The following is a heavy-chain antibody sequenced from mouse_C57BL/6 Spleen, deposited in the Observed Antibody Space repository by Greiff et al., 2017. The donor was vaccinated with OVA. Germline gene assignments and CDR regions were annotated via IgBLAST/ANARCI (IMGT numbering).Heavy chain of an antibody. CDR3: AREDGYYVFAY. Sequence: DVKLVESGGGLVKPGGSLKLSCAASGFTFSSYAMSWVRQTPEKRLEWVATISDGGSYTYYPDNVKGRFTISRDNAKNNLYLQMSHLKSEDTAMYYCAREDGYYVFAYWGQGTLVTVAA. J-gene: IGHJ3*01. CDR1: GFTFSSYA. D-gene: IGHD2-3*01. CDR2: ISDGGSYT. V-gene: IGHV5-4*01.